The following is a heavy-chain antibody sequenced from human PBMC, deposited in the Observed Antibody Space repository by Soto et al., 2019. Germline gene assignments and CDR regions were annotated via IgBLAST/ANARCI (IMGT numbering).Heavy chain of an antibody. CDR2: IIPIFGTA. Sequence: QVQLVQSGAEVKKPGSSVKVSCKASGGTFSSYAISWVRQAPGQGREWMGGIIPIFGTANYAQKFQGRGTITADESTSTAYMELSSLRSAYTAVYYCARDRSETTKYYYYGMAVWCQGTTVTVSS. CDR1: GGTFSSYA. V-gene: IGHV1-69*12. J-gene: IGHJ6*02. CDR3: ARDRSETTKYYYYGMAV. D-gene: IGHD3-3*01.